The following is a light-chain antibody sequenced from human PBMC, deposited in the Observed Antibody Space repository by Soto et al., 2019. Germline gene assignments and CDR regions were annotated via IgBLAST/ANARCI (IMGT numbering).Light chain of an antibody. J-gene: IGLJ3*02. V-gene: IGLV1-44*01. Sequence: QSVLTQPPSASGTPGQRVTISCSGSRSNIGNNAVSWYQQLPGTAPKLLIYNNNQRPSGVPGLFSGSKSGTSASLAISGLQSEEEADDYCAAWDDSLNARGVFGGGTKLTVL. CDR2: NNN. CDR1: RSNIGNNA. CDR3: AAWDDSLNARGV.